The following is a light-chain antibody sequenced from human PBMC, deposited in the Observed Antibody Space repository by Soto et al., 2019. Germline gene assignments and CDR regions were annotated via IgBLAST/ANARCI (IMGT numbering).Light chain of an antibody. Sequence: QSALTQPPSASGAPGQRVTISCSGTSSNIGSYTVNWYQHLPGTAPKLLIFSHNQRPSGVPGRFSASKSGTSASLDISGLQSEDEGDYYCATWDDSLSGRYVFGTGTKLTVL. CDR3: ATWDDSLSGRYV. V-gene: IGLV1-44*01. CDR2: SHN. J-gene: IGLJ1*01. CDR1: SSNIGSYT.